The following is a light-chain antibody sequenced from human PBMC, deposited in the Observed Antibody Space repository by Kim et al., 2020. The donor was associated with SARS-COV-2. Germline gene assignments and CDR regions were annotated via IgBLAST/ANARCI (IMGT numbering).Light chain of an antibody. CDR3: QQSYSTPWT. J-gene: IGKJ1*01. CDR1: QSISIY. Sequence: APVGDRVTITCRASQSISIYLNWYQQKPGKAPKLLIYAASSLQSGVPSRFSGSGSGTDFTLSISSLQPEDFATYYCQQSYSTPWTFGQGTKVDIK. V-gene: IGKV1-39*01. CDR2: AAS.